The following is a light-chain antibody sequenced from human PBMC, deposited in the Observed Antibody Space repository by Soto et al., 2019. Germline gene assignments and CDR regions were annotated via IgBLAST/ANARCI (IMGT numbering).Light chain of an antibody. CDR2: DAS. CDR1: QSVRSS. V-gene: IGKV3-11*01. CDR3: QQRSNRIT. J-gene: IGKJ5*01. Sequence: EIVLTQSPATLSLSPGERATLSCRASQSVRSSLAWYQQKPGQAPRLLIYDASTRATGIPARFSGSGSGTDFTLTVSSLEPEDFALYYCQQRSNRITFGQGTRLEIK.